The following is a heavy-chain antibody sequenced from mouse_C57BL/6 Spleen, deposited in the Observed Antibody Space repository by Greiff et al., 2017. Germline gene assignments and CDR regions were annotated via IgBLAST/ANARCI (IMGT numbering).Heavy chain of an antibody. V-gene: IGHV1-15*01. J-gene: IGHJ3*01. D-gene: IGHD2-3*01. Sequence: QVQLQQSGAELVRPGASVTLSCKASGYTFTDYEMHWVKQTPVHGLEWIGAIDPETGGTAYNQKFKGKAILTADKSSSTAYMELRSLTSEDSAVYYCTRSRVDGYPFAYWGQGTLVTVSA. CDR1: GYTFTDYE. CDR2: IDPETGGT. CDR3: TRSRVDGYPFAY.